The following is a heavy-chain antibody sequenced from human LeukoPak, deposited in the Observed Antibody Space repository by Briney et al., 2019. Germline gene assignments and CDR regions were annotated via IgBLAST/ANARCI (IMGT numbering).Heavy chain of an antibody. Sequence: GGSLRLSCAASGFTVGSNYMSWVRQAPGKGLEWVSIIYRGGSTNYADSVKGRFTISRDTSKNTLYLQMNSLRADDTAVYYCAREEEWYASGTYYKGFDSWGQGTLVTVSS. CDR3: AREEEWYASGTYYKGFDS. J-gene: IGHJ4*02. V-gene: IGHV3-66*01. D-gene: IGHD3-10*01. CDR1: GFTVGSNY. CDR2: IYRGGST.